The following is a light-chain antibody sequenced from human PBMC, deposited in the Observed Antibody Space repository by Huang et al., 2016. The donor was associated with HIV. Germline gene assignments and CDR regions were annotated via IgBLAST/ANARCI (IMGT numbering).Light chain of an antibody. CDR3: MEALQTPYT. CDR2: LGS. V-gene: IGKV2-28*01. J-gene: IGKJ2*01. Sequence: VVMTQSPLSLPVPPGEPASISCRSSQSLRHRNGLNYLDWYLQKPGQSPQLLIHLGSSRASGVPDRFSGGGSGTDFSLNISRVEADDAGIYYCMEALQTPYTFGQGTKLEI. CDR1: QSLRHRNGLNY.